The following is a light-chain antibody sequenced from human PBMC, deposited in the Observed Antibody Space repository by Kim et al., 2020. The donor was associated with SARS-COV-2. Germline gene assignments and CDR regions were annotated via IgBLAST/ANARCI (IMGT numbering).Light chain of an antibody. V-gene: IGKV1-16*02. CDR1: QVISSH. CDR3: QHYSSYPPS. CDR2: DAS. Sequence: ASVEDRVTISCRASQVISSHVGWFQRTPEKPPKSLIDDASSLQSGVSSKCGGSGSGAEFTLTITDLQPEDFATYYCQHYSSYPPSFGGGTKVDIK. J-gene: IGKJ4*01.